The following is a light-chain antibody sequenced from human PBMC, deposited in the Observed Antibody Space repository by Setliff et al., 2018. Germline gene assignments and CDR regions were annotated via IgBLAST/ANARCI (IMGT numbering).Light chain of an antibody. CDR3: SSYTSSGTDV. Sequence: QSVLTQPASVSGSPGQSITISCTGTSSDIGGYNYVSWYQQHPGKAPKFMIYEVSNRPSGVSNRFSGSKSDNTASLTISGLQAEDEADYYCSSYTSSGTDVFGSGTKVTVL. CDR2: EVS. CDR1: SSDIGGYNY. J-gene: IGLJ1*01. V-gene: IGLV2-14*01.